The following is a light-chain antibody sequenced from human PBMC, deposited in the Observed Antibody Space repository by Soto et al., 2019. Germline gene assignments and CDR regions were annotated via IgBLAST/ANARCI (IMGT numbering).Light chain of an antibody. CDR3: QKYTSVIT. CDR1: QGISNF. CDR2: AAS. Sequence: DIQMTQSPSSLSASVGDRVTITCRASQGISNFLAWYQQKPGKVPKLLISAASTLQSGVPSRFSGSGSGTDFTLTITGLQPEDVATYYCQKYTSVITFGQGTQLEIK. V-gene: IGKV1-27*01. J-gene: IGKJ5*01.